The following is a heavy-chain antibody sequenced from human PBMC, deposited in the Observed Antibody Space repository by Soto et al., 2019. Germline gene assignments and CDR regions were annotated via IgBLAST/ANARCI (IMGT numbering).Heavy chain of an antibody. CDR2: ISYDGGTK. V-gene: IGHV3-30*03. D-gene: IGHD3-22*01. CDR1: GFTFNNFG. CDR3: ARDAPGGSGSYYGFFDH. J-gene: IGHJ4*02. Sequence: QVQLVESGGGVVQPGSSLRLSCADSGFTFNNFGFHWVRQVPGKGLEWVALISYDGGTKSFADSLKGRFTISRDDSKNTLYLQMNSLRAEDTAVYFCARDAPGGSGSYYGFFDHCGQGTLVTVSS.